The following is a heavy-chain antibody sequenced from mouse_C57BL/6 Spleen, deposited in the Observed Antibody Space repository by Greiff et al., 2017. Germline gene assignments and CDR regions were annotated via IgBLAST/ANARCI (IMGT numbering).Heavy chain of an antibody. Sequence: QVQLQQSGAELVLPGASVTLSCKASGYTFTSYWMHWVKQRPGQGLEWIGEIDPSDRYTNYNQKFKGKSTLTVDKSSSTAYMQLSSLTSEDSAGYDGARWGDAFDSRGWGEGTTLTDSS. V-gene: IGHV1-69*01. CDR2: IDPSDRYT. J-gene: IGHJ2*01. CDR3: ARWGDAFDSRG. CDR1: GYTFTSYW.